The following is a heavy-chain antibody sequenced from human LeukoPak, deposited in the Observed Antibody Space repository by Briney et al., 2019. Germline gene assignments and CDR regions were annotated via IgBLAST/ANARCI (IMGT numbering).Heavy chain of an antibody. V-gene: IGHV4-4*07. CDR3: ARARGGNLIHY. CDR1: GGSISIYY. Sequence: SETLSLTCTVSGGSISIYYWRWIRQPAGKGLEWIGRIYTSGSTNYNPPLKSRVPRSVETSTKPLSLKLSSVTAGDTVVCYCARARGGNLIHYWGQGSLVSVSS. D-gene: IGHD4-23*01. CDR2: IYTSGST. J-gene: IGHJ4*02.